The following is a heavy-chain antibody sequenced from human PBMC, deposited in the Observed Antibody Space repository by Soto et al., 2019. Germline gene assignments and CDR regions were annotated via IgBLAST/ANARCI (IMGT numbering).Heavy chain of an antibody. CDR1: GFTFSDYA. Sequence: GGSLRLSCVASGFTFSDYAMTWVRQAPGKGLEWVSVISATGATTYYADSVRGRFTISRDNSKNTLNLQMNDLRVEDTAVIYCAKGRKSTEKDIAVMLAAASSIQHWGQGTLVTVS. CDR2: ISATGATT. D-gene: IGHD2-15*01. CDR3: AKGRKSTEKDIAVMLAAASSIQH. J-gene: IGHJ1*01. V-gene: IGHV3-23*01.